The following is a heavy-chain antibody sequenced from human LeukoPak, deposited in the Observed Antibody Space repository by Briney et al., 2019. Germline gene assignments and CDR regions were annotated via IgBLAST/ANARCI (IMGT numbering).Heavy chain of an antibody. Sequence: GASVKVSCKASGYTSTSYDINWVRQATGQGLEWMGWMNPNSGNTGYAQKFQGRVTMTRNTSISTAYMELSSLRSEDTAVYYCARPRHYYYGMDVWGQGTTVTVSS. J-gene: IGHJ6*02. CDR1: GYTSTSYD. CDR3: ARPRHYYYGMDV. V-gene: IGHV1-8*01. CDR2: MNPNSGNT.